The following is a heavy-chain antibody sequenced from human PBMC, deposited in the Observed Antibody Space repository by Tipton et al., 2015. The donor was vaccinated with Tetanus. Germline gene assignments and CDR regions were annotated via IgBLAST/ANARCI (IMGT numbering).Heavy chain of an antibody. CDR1: GFIFSSYG. V-gene: IGHV3-33*01. CDR2: SWYDGTDK. D-gene: IGHD2-15*01. J-gene: IGHJ4*02. Sequence: SLRLSCAASGFIFSSYGIHWVRQAPGKGLEWVAVSWYDGTDKYYADSVKGRFTLSRDNSKNTLYLEMNSLRGEDTVLYYCAREADCSGGSCFSGDFDNWGQGTQVTVSS. CDR3: AREADCSGGSCFSGDFDN.